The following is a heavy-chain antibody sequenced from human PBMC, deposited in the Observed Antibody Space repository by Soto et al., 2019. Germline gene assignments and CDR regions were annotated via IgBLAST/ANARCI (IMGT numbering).Heavy chain of an antibody. Sequence: KTSETLSLTCTVSGGSISRSSHYWDWIRQPPKKGLEWIGSIFYSGITYYNSSLKSRVTISVDTSKNQFSLKLSSVTAADTAVYYCARRRRYGGYPYYYDYNAVWAQGTTVTVCS. D-gene: IGHD4-17*01. V-gene: IGHV4-39*01. CDR3: ARRRRYGGYPYYYDYNAV. J-gene: IGHJ6*03. CDR1: GGSISRSSHY. CDR2: IFYSGIT.